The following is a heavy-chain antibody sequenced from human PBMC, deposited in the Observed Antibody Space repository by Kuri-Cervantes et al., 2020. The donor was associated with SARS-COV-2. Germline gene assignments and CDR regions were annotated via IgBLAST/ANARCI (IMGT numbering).Heavy chain of an antibody. V-gene: IGHV3-9*01. CDR3: ARGSSSTYFDY. D-gene: IGHD6-6*01. J-gene: IGHJ4*02. CDR2: ISWNSGSI. Sequence: SLKISWAASGFTFDDYAMHWVRQAPGKGLEWVSGISWNSGSIGYADSVKGRFTISRDNAKNSLYLQMNSLRAEDTAVYYCARGSSSTYFDYWGQGTLVTVSS. CDR1: GFTFDDYA.